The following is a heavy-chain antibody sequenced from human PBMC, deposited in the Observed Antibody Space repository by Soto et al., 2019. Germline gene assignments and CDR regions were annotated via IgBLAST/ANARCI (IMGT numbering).Heavy chain of an antibody. D-gene: IGHD6-19*01. CDR2: ISGSGDAT. CDR3: AKEKYSNGFFDF. Sequence: EVQLLESGGGLVQPGGSLRLSCAASGFTFSSYAMSWVRQASGKGLEWVSAISGSGDATYYADSVRGRFTISRDNSKNTLYLQMNSLRAEDTAVYYCAKEKYSNGFFDFWGQGTLVTVSS. J-gene: IGHJ4*02. CDR1: GFTFSSYA. V-gene: IGHV3-23*01.